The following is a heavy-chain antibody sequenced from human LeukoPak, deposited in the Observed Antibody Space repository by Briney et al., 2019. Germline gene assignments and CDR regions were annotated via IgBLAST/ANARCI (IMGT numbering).Heavy chain of an antibody. CDR1: GFTFSTYE. Sequence: GGSLRLSCAASGFTFSTYEMNWVRQAPGKGLEWVSSIGTDGYSYSAVSVKGRFTISRDNAKSTLYLQMDSLTVEDTALYYCARGTIGGNPASAYWGQGTLVTVSS. CDR3: ARGTIGGNPASAY. V-gene: IGHV3-21*06. J-gene: IGHJ4*02. CDR2: IGTDGYS. D-gene: IGHD4-23*01.